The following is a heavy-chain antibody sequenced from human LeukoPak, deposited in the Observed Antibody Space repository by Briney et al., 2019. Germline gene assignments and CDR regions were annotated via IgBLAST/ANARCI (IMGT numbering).Heavy chain of an antibody. V-gene: IGHV3-43*01. D-gene: IGHD4-17*01. CDR2: ISWDGGRT. J-gene: IGHJ4*02. Sequence: GGSVRLSCAASGFTFDDYTMHWVRQARGRGLAGVSLISWDGGRTYYVGCVKDRLILYSDNSKNSLYLQMNSLRTENTALYYCAKAPSRDGDYGLDYWGQGTLVTVSS. CDR1: GFTFDDYT. CDR3: AKAPSRDGDYGLDY.